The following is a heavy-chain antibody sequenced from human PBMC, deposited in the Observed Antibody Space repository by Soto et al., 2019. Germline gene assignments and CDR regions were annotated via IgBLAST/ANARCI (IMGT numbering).Heavy chain of an antibody. J-gene: IGHJ4*02. CDR3: ARDISYYDSSGYQYDY. Sequence: EVQLVESGGGLVQPGGSLRLSCAASGFTFSSYWMHWVRQAPGKGLVWVSRINSEGSSTSHADSVKDRFTISTDNAKNTMYLQMNSLRAEATAVYYCARDISYYDSSGYQYDYGGQGTLVTVSS. D-gene: IGHD3-22*01. CDR2: INSEGSST. CDR1: GFTFSSYW. V-gene: IGHV3-74*01.